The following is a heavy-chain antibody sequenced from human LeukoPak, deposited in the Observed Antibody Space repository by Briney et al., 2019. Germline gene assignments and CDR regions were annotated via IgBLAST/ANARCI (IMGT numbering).Heavy chain of an antibody. CDR3: AKTMYTSDGSRGFDY. CDR1: GFTFSSYV. D-gene: IGHD6-19*01. J-gene: IGHJ4*02. CDR2: ISTSGGTT. Sequence: GGSLRLSCAASGFTFSSYVMNWVRLAPGKGLEWVSVISTSGGTTYYADSVKGRFTMSRDNSKNTLYLQMNSLRAEDTAVYYCAKTMYTSDGSRGFDYWAQGPLVTVSS. V-gene: IGHV3-23*01.